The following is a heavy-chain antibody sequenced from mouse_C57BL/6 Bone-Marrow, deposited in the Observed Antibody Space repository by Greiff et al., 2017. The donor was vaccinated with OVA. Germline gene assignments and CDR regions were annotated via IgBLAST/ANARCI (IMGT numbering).Heavy chain of an antibody. V-gene: IGHV1-19*01. Sequence: EVQLQQSGPVLVKPGASVKMSCKASGYTFTDYYMNWVKQSHGKGLEWIGVINPYNGGTSYNQKFKGKATLTVDKSSSTAYMELNSLTSEDSAVYYCASRLRRGYYAMDYWGQGTSVTVSS. CDR1: GYTFTDYY. D-gene: IGHD2-4*01. CDR3: ASRLRRGYYAMDY. CDR2: INPYNGGT. J-gene: IGHJ4*01.